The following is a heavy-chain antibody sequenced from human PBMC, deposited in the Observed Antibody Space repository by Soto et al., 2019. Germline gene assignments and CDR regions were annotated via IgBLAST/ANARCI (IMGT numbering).Heavy chain of an antibody. CDR1: GFTFSSYS. Sequence: SGGSLRLSCAASGFTFSSYSMNWVRQAPGKGLEWVSYISSSSSTIYYADSVKGRFTISRDNAKNSLYLQMNSLRDEDTAVYYCARDQVYSGSLGASDWFDPWGQGTLVTVSS. D-gene: IGHD1-26*01. CDR3: ARDQVYSGSLGASDWFDP. V-gene: IGHV3-48*02. J-gene: IGHJ5*02. CDR2: ISSSSSTI.